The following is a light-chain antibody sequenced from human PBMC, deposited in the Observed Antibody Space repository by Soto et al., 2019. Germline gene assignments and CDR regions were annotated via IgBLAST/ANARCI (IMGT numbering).Light chain of an antibody. CDR1: QSVSSSY. Sequence: EIVLTQSPGPLSLSPGERATLSCRASQSVSSSYLAWYQQKPGQAPRLLIYGASIRATGIPDRFSGSRSGTDFTLTISRLEPEDFAVYYWQQYGSSPFTFGGGTKVEIK. V-gene: IGKV3-20*01. CDR2: GAS. J-gene: IGKJ4*01. CDR3: QQYGSSPFT.